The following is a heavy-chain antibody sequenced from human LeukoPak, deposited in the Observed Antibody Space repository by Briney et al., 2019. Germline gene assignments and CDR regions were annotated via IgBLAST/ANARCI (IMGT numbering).Heavy chain of an antibody. J-gene: IGHJ5*02. Sequence: GGSLRPSCAASGFSFSSYWMHWVRQTPGKGLVWVSRINSDGSSTSYADSVKGRFTISRDNAKNTLYLQMNSLRAEDTAVYYCAREVVGWFDPWGQGTLVTVSS. CDR1: GFSFSSYW. CDR2: INSDGSST. CDR3: AREVVGWFDP. V-gene: IGHV3-74*01.